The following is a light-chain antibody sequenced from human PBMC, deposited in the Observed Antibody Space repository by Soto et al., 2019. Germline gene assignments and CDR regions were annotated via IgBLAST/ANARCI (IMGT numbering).Light chain of an antibody. V-gene: IGKV1-5*03. J-gene: IGKJ2*01. CDR3: QQYSSYPYT. CDR1: QNINNW. Sequence: DIQMTQSPSTLSASVGDRVTITCRASQNINNWLAWYQQRPGKAPKLLISKASSLETGVPSRVSGSGSGTEFTLTISSLQPEDFATYYCQQYSSYPYTFGQGTKLDIK. CDR2: KAS.